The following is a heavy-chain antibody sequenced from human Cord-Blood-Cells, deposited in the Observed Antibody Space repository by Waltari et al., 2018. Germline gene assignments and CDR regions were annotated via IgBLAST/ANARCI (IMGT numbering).Heavy chain of an antibody. J-gene: IGHJ4*02. CDR3: ARDLYNELTRDYFDY. V-gene: IGHV1-69*09. Sequence: QVQLVQSGAEVKKPGSSVKVSCKASGGTLSSYAISWVRQAFGQGLEWMGRIIPILGIANYAEKFKGRVTITADKSASTAYMERSSLRSEDTAVYYWARDLYNELTRDYFDYWGQGTLVTVSS. CDR2: IIPILGIA. CDR1: GGTLSSYA. D-gene: IGHD1-1*01.